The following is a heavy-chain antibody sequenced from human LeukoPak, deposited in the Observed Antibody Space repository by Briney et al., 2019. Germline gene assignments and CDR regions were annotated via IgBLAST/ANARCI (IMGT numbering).Heavy chain of an antibody. J-gene: IGHJ4*02. CDR3: ARAVAGKVGYFDY. V-gene: IGHV3-48*03. Sequence: GGSLRLSCAASGVTFSSYEMNWVREAPGKGLEWVSYISNSGTTMYYADSVKGRFTLSRDNAKNSLYLQMNTLRAEDTAVYYCARAVAGKVGYFDYWGQGTLVTVSS. D-gene: IGHD6-19*01. CDR2: ISNSGTTM. CDR1: GVTFSSYE.